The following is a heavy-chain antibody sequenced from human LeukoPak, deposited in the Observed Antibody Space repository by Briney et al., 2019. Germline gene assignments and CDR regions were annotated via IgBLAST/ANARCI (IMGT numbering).Heavy chain of an antibody. V-gene: IGHV3-21*01. Sequence: PGGSLRLSCAASGFTFSSYSMNWVRQAPGKGLEWVSSISSSSSYIYYADSVKGRFTISRDNAKNSLYLQMNSLRAEDTAVYYCARDYIVATIYYYYYGMDVWGQGTTVTVSS. CDR2: ISSSSSYI. D-gene: IGHD5-12*01. CDR3: ARDYIVATIYYYYYGMDV. J-gene: IGHJ6*02. CDR1: GFTFSSYS.